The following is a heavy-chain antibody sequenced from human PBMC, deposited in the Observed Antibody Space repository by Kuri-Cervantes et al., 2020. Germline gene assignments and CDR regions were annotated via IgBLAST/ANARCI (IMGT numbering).Heavy chain of an antibody. Sequence: GESLKISCAASGFTFSSYAMHWVRQAPGKGLEWVAVISYDGSNKYYADSVKGRFTISRDNSKNTLYLQMNSLRAEDTAVYYCARGGRYFDWLLPQTPLASRRYMDVWGKGTTVTVSS. V-gene: IGHV3-30-3*01. J-gene: IGHJ6*03. D-gene: IGHD3-9*01. CDR2: ISYDGSNK. CDR3: ARGGRYFDWLLPQTPLASRRYMDV. CDR1: GFTFSSYA.